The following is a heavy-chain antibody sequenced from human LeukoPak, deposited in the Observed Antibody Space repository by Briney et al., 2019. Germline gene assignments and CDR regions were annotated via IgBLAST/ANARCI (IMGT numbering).Heavy chain of an antibody. D-gene: IGHD3-3*01. V-gene: IGHV1-18*01. Sequence: ASVKVSCTASGYTFTSYGINWVRQAPGQGLEWMGWISGYNGYTNYEQKFQDRVTMTTDTSTSTAYMELRSLRSDDTAVYYCARVGTIFGVVIIPGDWFDPWGQGTLVTVSS. CDR2: ISGYNGYT. CDR3: ARVGTIFGVVIIPGDWFDP. J-gene: IGHJ5*02. CDR1: GYTFTSYG.